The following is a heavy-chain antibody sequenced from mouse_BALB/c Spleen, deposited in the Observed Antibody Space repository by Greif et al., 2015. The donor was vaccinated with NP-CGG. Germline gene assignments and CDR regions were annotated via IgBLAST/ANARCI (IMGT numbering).Heavy chain of an antibody. D-gene: IGHD2-3*01. Sequence: VQLQQSGPELVKPGASVKISCKTSGYTFTEYTIHWVKQSHGKSLEWIGGINPNNGGTSYNQKFKGKATLTVDKSSSAASMGLRGVTYEDSAVYYCARGDGYPRYAMDYWGHGTSVTVSS. J-gene: IGHJ4*01. CDR3: ARGDGYPRYAMDY. CDR1: GYTFTEYT. V-gene: IGHV1-26*01. CDR2: INPNNGGT.